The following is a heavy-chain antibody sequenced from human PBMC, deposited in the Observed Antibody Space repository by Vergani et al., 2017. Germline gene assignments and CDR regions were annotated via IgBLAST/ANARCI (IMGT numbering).Heavy chain of an antibody. CDR2: IIPILGIA. V-gene: IGHV1-69*04. CDR3: ARGDILTGSGNWFDP. D-gene: IGHD3-9*01. J-gene: IGHJ5*02. CDR1: GGTFSSYA. Sequence: QVQLVQSGAEVKKPGSSVKVSCKASGGTFSSYAISWVRQAPGQGLEWMGRIIPILGIANYAQKFQGRVTVTADQSTSTAYMELSSLRSEDTAVYYYARGDILTGSGNWFDPWGQGTLVTVSS.